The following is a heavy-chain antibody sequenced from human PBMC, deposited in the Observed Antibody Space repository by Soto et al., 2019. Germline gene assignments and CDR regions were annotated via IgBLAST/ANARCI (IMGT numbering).Heavy chain of an antibody. V-gene: IGHV3-64D*06. CDR2: VRGNGDPP. Sequence: GGSLRLSXSASGFTFSSYDMHWVRQARGKGLEYVSGVRGNGDPPFYADSVKGRFTISRDNSKNTLYLQMSSLSADDTAVYYCVKSRGGNNFDFFDWGQGALVTVSS. J-gene: IGHJ4*02. CDR3: VKSRGGNNFDFFD. D-gene: IGHD5-12*01. CDR1: GFTFSSYD.